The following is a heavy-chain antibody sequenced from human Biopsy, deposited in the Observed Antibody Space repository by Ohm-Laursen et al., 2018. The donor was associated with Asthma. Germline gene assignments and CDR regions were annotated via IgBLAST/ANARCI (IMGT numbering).Heavy chain of an antibody. V-gene: IGHV3-9*01. CDR2: ISWNSATI. CDR1: GFKFDEYT. CDR3: AKVRSDWVITESFDY. J-gene: IGHJ4*02. Sequence: SLRLSCSASGFKFDEYTMHWVRQAPGKGLEWVSGISWNSATIGYADSVEGRFTISGDNAKNSVFLHMDSLRPEDTAFYYCAKVRSDWVITESFDYWGQGVLVTVSS. D-gene: IGHD3-22*01.